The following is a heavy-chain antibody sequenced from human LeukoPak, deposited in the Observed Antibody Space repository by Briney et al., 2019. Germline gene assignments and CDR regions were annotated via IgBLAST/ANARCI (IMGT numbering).Heavy chain of an antibody. J-gene: IGHJ4*02. CDR2: IYYSGST. CDR1: GGSISSYY. CDR3: ARAASDGYNYY. Sequence: SETLSLTCTVSGGSISSYYWSWIRQPPGKGLEWIGYIYYSGSTNYNPSLKSRVTISVDTSKNQSSLKLSSVTAADTAVHYCARAASDGYNYYWGQGTLVTVSS. V-gene: IGHV4-59*01. D-gene: IGHD5-24*01.